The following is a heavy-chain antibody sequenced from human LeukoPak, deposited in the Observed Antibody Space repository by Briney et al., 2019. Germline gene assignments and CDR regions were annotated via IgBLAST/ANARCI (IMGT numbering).Heavy chain of an antibody. Sequence: PGGSLRLSCAASGFTFSSYAMHWVRQAPGKGLEWVAVISYDGSNKYYADSVKGRFTISRDNSKNTLYLQMNNLRAEDTAVYYCARGFVVVVTAIIDYWGQGTLVTVSS. CDR1: GFTFSSYA. V-gene: IGHV3-30*04. J-gene: IGHJ4*02. CDR3: ARGFVVVVTAIIDY. CDR2: ISYDGSNK. D-gene: IGHD2-21*02.